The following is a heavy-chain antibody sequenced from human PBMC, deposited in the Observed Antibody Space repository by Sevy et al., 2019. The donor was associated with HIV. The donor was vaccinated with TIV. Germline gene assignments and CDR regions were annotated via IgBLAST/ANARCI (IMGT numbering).Heavy chain of an antibody. CDR1: GFTFSSYG. CDR2: IRYDGSNK. Sequence: GGSLRLSCAASGFTFSSYGMHWVRQAPGKGLEWVAFIRYDGSNKYYADSVKGRFTISRDNSKNTLYLQMNSLRAEDTAVYYCAKPFGGGYYGDAYYYYYGMNVWGQGTTVTVSS. CDR3: AKPFGGGYYGDAYYYYYGMNV. D-gene: IGHD3-3*01. V-gene: IGHV3-30*02. J-gene: IGHJ6*02.